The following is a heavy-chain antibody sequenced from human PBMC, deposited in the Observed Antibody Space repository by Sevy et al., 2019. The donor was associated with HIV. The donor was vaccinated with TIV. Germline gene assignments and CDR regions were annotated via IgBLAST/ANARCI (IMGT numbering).Heavy chain of an antibody. CDR3: XXXXXXXXAEYFQH. Sequence: SETLSLTCTVSGGSISSYYWSWIRQPAGKGLEWIGRIYTSGSTNYNPSLKSRVTMSVDTSKNQFSLELSSVTAADTXXXXXXXXXXXXXAEYFQHWGQGTLVTVSS. CDR1: GGSISSYY. V-gene: IGHV4-4*07. J-gene: IGHJ1*01. CDR2: IYTSGST.